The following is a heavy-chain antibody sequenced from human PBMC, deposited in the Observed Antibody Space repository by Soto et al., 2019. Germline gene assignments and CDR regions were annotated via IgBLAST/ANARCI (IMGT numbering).Heavy chain of an antibody. CDR3: ARDNDYGDSNYYYYMDV. Sequence: SETLSLTCTVSGGSISSGGYYWSWIRQHPGKGLEWIGYIYYSGSTYYNPSLKSRVTISVDTSKNQFSLKLSSVTAADTAVYYCARDNDYGDSNYYYYMDVWGKGTTVTVSS. CDR1: GGSISSGGYY. D-gene: IGHD4-17*01. V-gene: IGHV4-31*03. CDR2: IYYSGST. J-gene: IGHJ6*03.